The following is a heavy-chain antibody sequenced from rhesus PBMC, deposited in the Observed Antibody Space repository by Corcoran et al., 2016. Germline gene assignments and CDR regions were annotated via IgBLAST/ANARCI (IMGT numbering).Heavy chain of an antibody. CDR3: ARGIAATGG. CDR1: GYTFTSYS. J-gene: IGHJ4*01. D-gene: IGHD6-31*01. V-gene: IGHV1-200*01. Sequence: QVQLVQSGAEVKKPGASVKLSCKAYGYTFTSYSINWVRQAPGQGLEWMGGITPSKVNTRYAQKFQGRVTMTRDTSTSTAYMEVSSLRSEDTAVYYCARGIAATGGWGQGVLVTVSS. CDR2: ITPSKVNT.